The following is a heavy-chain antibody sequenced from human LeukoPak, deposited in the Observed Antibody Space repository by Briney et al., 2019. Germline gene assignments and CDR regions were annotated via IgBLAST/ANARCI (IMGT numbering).Heavy chain of an antibody. CDR3: AKDLEGYYYGSGSYYDFDY. CDR2: ISYDGSNK. J-gene: IGHJ4*02. V-gene: IGHV3-30*18. Sequence: PGRSLRLSCAASGFTFSSYGMHWVRQAPGKGLEWVAVISYDGSNKYYADSVKGRFTISRDNSKNTLYLQMNSLRAEDTAVYFCAKDLEGYYYGSGSYYDFDYWGQGTLVTVSS. CDR1: GFTFSSYG. D-gene: IGHD3-10*01.